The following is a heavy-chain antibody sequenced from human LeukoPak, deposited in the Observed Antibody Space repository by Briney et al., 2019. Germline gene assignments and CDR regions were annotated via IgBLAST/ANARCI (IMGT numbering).Heavy chain of an antibody. CDR3: ASLRDSGSYWFDY. Sequence: GASVKVSCKASGGTFSSYAISWVRQAPGQGLEWMGGIIPIFGTANYAQKFQGRVTITADESTSTAYMELSSLRSEDTAVYYCASLRDSGSYWFDYWGQGTLVTVSS. V-gene: IGHV1-69*13. D-gene: IGHD1-26*01. J-gene: IGHJ4*02. CDR1: GGTFSSYA. CDR2: IIPIFGTA.